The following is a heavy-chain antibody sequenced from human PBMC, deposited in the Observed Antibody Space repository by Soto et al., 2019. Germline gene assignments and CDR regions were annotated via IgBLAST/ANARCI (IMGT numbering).Heavy chain of an antibody. J-gene: IGHJ5*02. CDR3: ARDLGS. CDR1: GFTFSDHY. CDR2: SRNKANSYTT. V-gene: IGHV3-72*01. Sequence: EVPLVESGGGLVQPGGSLSLSCAASGFTFSDHYMDWVRQAPGKGLEWVGRSRNKANSYTTEYAASVRGRFTISRDDSKNSLYLQMNSLKTEDTAVYYCARDLGSWGQGTLVTVSS.